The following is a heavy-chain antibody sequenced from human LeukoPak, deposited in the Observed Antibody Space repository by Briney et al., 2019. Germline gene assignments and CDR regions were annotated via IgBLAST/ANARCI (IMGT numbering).Heavy chain of an antibody. CDR2: IYPRDGST. D-gene: IGHD6-19*01. CDR3: AKEMGSGWLHSISAFDY. V-gene: IGHV1-46*01. Sequence: GASVKVSCKASGYTFTSNYIHWVRQAPGQGLEWMGMIYPRDGSTSYAQKFQGRVTVTRDTSTSTVHMELSGLRAEDTAVYYCAKEMGSGWLHSISAFDYWGQGTLVTVSS. CDR1: GYTFTSNY. J-gene: IGHJ4*02.